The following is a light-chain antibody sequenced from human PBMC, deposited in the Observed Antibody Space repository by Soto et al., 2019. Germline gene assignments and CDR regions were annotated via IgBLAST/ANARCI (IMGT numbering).Light chain of an antibody. J-gene: IGKJ4*01. CDR3: QQADSFPLT. V-gene: IGKV1-12*01. CDR1: QDISSW. CDR2: AAS. Sequence: DIRMTQSPSSVSASVGDRVTITCRASQDISSWLAWYQQKPGNAPKVLIFAASTLQRGVPSRFSGSGSGTDFTLTISSLQPEDFATYFCQQADSFPLTFGGGTRWIS.